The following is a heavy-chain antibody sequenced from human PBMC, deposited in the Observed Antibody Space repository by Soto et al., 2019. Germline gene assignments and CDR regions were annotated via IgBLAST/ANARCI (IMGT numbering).Heavy chain of an antibody. CDR2: ITSSGGTM. J-gene: IGHJ3*01. V-gene: IGHV3-48*03. D-gene: IGHD5-12*01. Sequence: GVLRLSCAASGFTFSSYEMDWVRQAPGKGLEWVAHITSSGGTMYADAVRGRFTISRDNADNSLYLQMNSLRAEDTAVYYCTKDKSVMYSGYDAFDAWGRGTMVTVSS. CDR1: GFTFSSYE. CDR3: TKDKSVMYSGYDAFDA.